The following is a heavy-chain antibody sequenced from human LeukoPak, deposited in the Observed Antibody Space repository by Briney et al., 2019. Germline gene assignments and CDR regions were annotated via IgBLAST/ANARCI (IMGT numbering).Heavy chain of an antibody. CDR3: ARVINSGWLGELSD. J-gene: IGHJ4*02. V-gene: IGHV3-74*01. CDR1: GFTFSTYW. D-gene: IGHD6-19*01. Sequence: SGGSLRLSCAAFGFTFSTYWMHWVRQAPGKGLVWVSRINSDGSSTTYADSVKGRFTISRDNAKNTLYLQMNSLRAEDTAVYYCARVINSGWLGELSDWGQGTLVTVSS. CDR2: INSDGSST.